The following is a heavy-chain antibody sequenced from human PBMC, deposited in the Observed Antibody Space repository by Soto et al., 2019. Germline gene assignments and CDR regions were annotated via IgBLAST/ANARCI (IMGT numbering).Heavy chain of an antibody. CDR2: IYYRGNT. D-gene: IGHD3-9*01. J-gene: IGHJ4*02. CDR1: GDSINSDNYY. Sequence: QLPLQESGPGLVKPSETLSLTCSVSGDSINSDNYYWGWIRQPPGKGLEWIGSIYYRGNTYYNPSLKTRVTISLDKSKSQFSLKLNSVTAAHSAVYFCARLEGLATISYYFDYWGQGTLVTVSS. V-gene: IGHV4-39*01. CDR3: ARLEGLATISYYFDY.